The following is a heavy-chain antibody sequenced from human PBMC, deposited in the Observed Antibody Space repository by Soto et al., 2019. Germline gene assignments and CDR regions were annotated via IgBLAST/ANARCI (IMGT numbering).Heavy chain of an antibody. V-gene: IGHV1-18*01. CDR1: GYTFTSYG. CDR3: ARDDYSNYRDFRGMDV. D-gene: IGHD4-4*01. J-gene: IGHJ6*02. CDR2: ISAYNGNT. Sequence: ASVKVSCKASGYTFTSYGISWVRQAPGQGLEWMGWISAYNGNTNYAQKLQGRVTMTTDTSTSTAYMELRSLRSDDTAVYYCARDDYSNYRDFRGMDVWGQGTTVTVSS.